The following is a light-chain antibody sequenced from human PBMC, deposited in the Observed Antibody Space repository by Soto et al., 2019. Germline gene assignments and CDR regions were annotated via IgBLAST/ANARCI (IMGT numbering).Light chain of an antibody. Sequence: DIQMTQSPSTLSASVGDRVTITCRASQSISSWLAWYQQKPGKAPKLLIYKASTLKSGVPSRFSGSGSGTEFTLTISSLQSEDFAVYFCQQYNNWPPITFGQGTRREIK. J-gene: IGKJ5*01. CDR1: QSISSW. CDR2: KAS. CDR3: QQYNNWPPIT. V-gene: IGKV1-5*03.